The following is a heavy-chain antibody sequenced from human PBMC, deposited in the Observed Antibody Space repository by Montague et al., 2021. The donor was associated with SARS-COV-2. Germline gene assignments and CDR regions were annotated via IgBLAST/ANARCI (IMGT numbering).Heavy chain of an antibody. J-gene: IGHJ5*02. D-gene: IGHD2-21*02. CDR3: ARELQYNWFDP. Sequence: SETLSLTCTVSGGSIDSYYWSWLRQPPGKGLEWIGYIYYRGTTNYNPSLESRVTMSVVTSKNQFSLNLSSVTAADTAMYYCARELQYNWFDPWGQGTLVTVSS. CDR2: IYYRGTT. V-gene: IGHV4-59*01. CDR1: GGSIDSYY.